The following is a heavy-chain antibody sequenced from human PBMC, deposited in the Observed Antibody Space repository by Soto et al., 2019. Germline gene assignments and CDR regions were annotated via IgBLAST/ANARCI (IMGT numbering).Heavy chain of an antibody. J-gene: IGHJ4*02. Sequence: EVQLVESGGGLVQPGESLRLSCAASGFTFSSYWMHWVRQAPGKGLVWVSRINSDGSSTSYAGSVKGRFTISRDNANNTLYLQINSLRAEDTAVYYCVRTSLVVAAATREDYWGQGTLVTVSS. V-gene: IGHV3-74*01. D-gene: IGHD2-15*01. CDR2: INSDGSST. CDR3: VRTSLVVAAATREDY. CDR1: GFTFSSYW.